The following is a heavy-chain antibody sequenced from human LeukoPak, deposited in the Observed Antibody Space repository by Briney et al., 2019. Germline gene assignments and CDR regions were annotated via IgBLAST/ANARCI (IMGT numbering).Heavy chain of an antibody. J-gene: IGHJ6*02. V-gene: IGHV3-73*01. CDR1: GFTFSGSA. Sequence: GGSLRLSCAASGFTFSGSAMHWVRQASGKGLEWVGRIXSKANSYATAYAASVKGRFTISRDDSKNAAYLQMNSLKTEDTAVYYCTTVDYYDSSGYYNGMDVWGQGTTVTVSS. D-gene: IGHD3-22*01. CDR2: IXSKANSYAT. CDR3: TTVDYYDSSGYYNGMDV.